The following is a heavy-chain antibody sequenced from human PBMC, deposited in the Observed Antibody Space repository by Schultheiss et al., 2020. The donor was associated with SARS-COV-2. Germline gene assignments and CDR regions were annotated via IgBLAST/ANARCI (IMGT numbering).Heavy chain of an antibody. J-gene: IGHJ4*01. Sequence: SQTLSLTCTVSGGSISSYYWSWIRQPPGKGLEWIGSIYYSGSTYYNPSLKSRVTISVDTSKNQFSLKLSSVTAADTAVYYCGYYGSGMPYFQYSGHGSQVTVSS. V-gene: IGHV4-59*08. D-gene: IGHD3-10*01. CDR2: IYYSGST. CDR3: GYYGSGMPYFQY. CDR1: GGSISSYY.